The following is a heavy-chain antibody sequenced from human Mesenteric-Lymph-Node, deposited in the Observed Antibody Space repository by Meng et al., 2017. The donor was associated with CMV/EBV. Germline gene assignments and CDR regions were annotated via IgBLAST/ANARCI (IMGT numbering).Heavy chain of an antibody. D-gene: IGHD1-1*01. CDR1: GLPFSNLW. Sequence: SGLPFSNLWMSLVRQAPGKGLEWVGRIKSKTAGETIDYAAPVKGRFTISRDDSKNMLYLQMNSLKSEDTAMYYCTTGYNWNDVDLAIWGQGTMVTVSS. CDR2: IKSKTAGETI. J-gene: IGHJ3*02. V-gene: IGHV3-15*01. CDR3: TTGYNWNDVDLAI.